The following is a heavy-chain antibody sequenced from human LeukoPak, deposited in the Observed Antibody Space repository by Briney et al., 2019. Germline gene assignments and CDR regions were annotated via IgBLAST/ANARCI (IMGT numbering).Heavy chain of an antibody. CDR3: ARSNKYSSSSPFDY. V-gene: IGHV4-4*07. CDR2: IYTSGST. J-gene: IGHJ4*02. Sequence: PSETLSLTCTVSGGSISSYYWSWIRQPAGKGLEWIGRIYTSGSTNYNPSLKSRVTMSVDTSKNQFSLKLSSVTAADTAAYYCARSNKYSSSSPFDYWGQGTLVTVSS. CDR1: GGSISSYY. D-gene: IGHD6-6*01.